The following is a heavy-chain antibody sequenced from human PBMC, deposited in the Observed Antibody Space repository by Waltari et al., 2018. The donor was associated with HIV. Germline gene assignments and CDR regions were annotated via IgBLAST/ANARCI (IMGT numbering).Heavy chain of an antibody. J-gene: IGHJ4*02. CDR1: GYRVATYW. Sequence: GQLVQSGTEVKKPGESLQISCKASGYRVATYWLAGVRPRPGKGLEWMGIVYPGDSETRYSPSFEGQVTISVDKSIATAYLQWSSLKASDSAVYYCARPGLAYCGGDCYYHFWGQGTLVSVSS. D-gene: IGHD2-21*02. V-gene: IGHV5-51*01. CDR2: VYPGDSET. CDR3: ARPGLAYCGGDCYYHF.